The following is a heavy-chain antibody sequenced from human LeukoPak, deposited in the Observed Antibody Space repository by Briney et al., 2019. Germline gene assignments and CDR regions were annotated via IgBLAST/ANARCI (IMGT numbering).Heavy chain of an antibody. Sequence: SETLSLTCTVSGASVRGYYWSWIRQPPGKGLEWIGYIYYSGSTNYNPSLKSRVTISVDTSKNQFSLKLSSVTAADTAVYYCARGQESIAAPDYWGQGTLVTVSS. V-gene: IGHV4-59*02. D-gene: IGHD6-6*01. CDR1: GASVRGYY. CDR3: ARGQESIAAPDY. J-gene: IGHJ4*02. CDR2: IYYSGST.